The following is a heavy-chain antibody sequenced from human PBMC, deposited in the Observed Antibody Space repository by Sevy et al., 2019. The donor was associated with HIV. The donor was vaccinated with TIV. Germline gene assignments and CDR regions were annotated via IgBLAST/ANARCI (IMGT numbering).Heavy chain of an antibody. J-gene: IGHJ6*02. CDR1: GSPFSSYA. CDR2: LIGGGRRT. V-gene: IGHV3-23*01. CDR3: AKRRVQSGLSGGGANYGMDV. D-gene: IGHD2-8*02. Sequence: GGSLRLSCAASGSPFSSYAMSWVRQAPGRGLEWVSTLIGGGRRTYYADSVTGRFIISRDNSRNTLYLQMNSLRAEDTAIYYCAKRRVQSGLSGGGANYGMDVCGRGTTVTVSS.